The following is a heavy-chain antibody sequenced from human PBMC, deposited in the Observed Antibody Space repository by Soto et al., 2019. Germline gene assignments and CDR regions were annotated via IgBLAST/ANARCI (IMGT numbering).Heavy chain of an antibody. V-gene: IGHV2-5*01. CDR3: AHAPPWNSGDYAEHFQD. D-gene: IGHD4-17*01. J-gene: IGHJ1*01. CDR1: GFSLSTTGVG. CDR2: IYWNDDK. Sequence: SGPTLVNPTQTLTLTCTFSGFSLSTTGVGVGWIRQPPGKALEWLALIYWNDDKRYNPSLKSRLTITKDTSKSPVVPTINNMDPVDTATYYCAHAPPWNSGDYAEHFQDWGQGTLVTVSS.